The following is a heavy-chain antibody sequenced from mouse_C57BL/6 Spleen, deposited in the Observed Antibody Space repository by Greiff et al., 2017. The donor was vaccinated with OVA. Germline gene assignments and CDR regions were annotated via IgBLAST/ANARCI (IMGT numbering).Heavy chain of an antibody. CDR1: GFTFSSYG. CDR3: ARHSDYGSSYFAY. D-gene: IGHD1-1*01. J-gene: IGHJ3*01. V-gene: IGHV5-6*01. Sequence: EVQRVESGGDLVKPGGSLKLSCAASGFTFSSYGMSWVRQTPDKRLEWVATISSGGSYTYYPDSVKGRFTISRDNAKNTLYLQMSSLKSEDTAMYYCARHSDYGSSYFAYWGQGTLVTVSA. CDR2: ISSGGSYT.